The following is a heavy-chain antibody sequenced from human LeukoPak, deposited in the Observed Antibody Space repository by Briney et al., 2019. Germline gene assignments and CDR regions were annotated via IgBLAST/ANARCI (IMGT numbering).Heavy chain of an antibody. Sequence: PSETLSLTCTVSGGXVSSGSYYWSWIRQPPGKGLEWIGYIYYSGSTNYNPSLKSRVTISVDTSKNQFSLKLSSVTAADTAVYYCARRYYYDSSGYYYDDYWGQGTLVTVSS. D-gene: IGHD3-22*01. CDR1: GGXVSSGSYY. CDR3: ARRYYYDSSGYYYDDY. J-gene: IGHJ4*02. CDR2: IYYSGST. V-gene: IGHV4-61*01.